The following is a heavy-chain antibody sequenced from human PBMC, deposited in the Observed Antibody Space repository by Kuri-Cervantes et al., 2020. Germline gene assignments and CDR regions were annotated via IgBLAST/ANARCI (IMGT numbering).Heavy chain of an antibody. D-gene: IGHD6-13*01. V-gene: IGHV3-7*01. Sequence: GESLKISCAASGFPFSSYWMSWVRQAPGKGLEWVANIKQDGSEKYYVDSVKGRFTISRDNSKNTLDLQMNSLRAEDTAVYYCAKDLSSSWTFDYWGQGTLVTVSS. J-gene: IGHJ4*02. CDR2: IKQDGSEK. CDR3: AKDLSSSWTFDY. CDR1: GFPFSSYW.